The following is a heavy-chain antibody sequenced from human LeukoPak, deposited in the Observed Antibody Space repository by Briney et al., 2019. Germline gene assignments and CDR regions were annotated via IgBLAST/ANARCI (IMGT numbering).Heavy chain of an antibody. CDR1: GFTFSTYS. D-gene: IGHD3-9*01. V-gene: IGHV3-21*01. J-gene: IGHJ4*02. Sequence: GGSLRLSCAASGFTFSTYSMNWVRQAPGKGLEWVSSIGGSSRSMYYADSVKGRFTISKDNARNSLFLQMNSLRAEDTAVYYCARELDEGFDYWGQGTLVTVSS. CDR2: IGGSSRSM. CDR3: ARELDEGFDY.